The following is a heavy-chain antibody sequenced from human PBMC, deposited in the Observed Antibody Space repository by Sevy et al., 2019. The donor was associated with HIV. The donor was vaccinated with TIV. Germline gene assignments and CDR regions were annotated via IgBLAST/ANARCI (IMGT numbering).Heavy chain of an antibody. V-gene: IGHV4-39*01. CDR3: ARQRGGWYEYDASDV. CDR2: IYYSGTT. Sequence: SETLSLTCTVSDVSISSGTNYWGWIRQPPGKGLEWIGSIYYSGTTYYDPSLKSRVTMSADTSMNQFSLKLSSVTVAGTAVYYCARQRGGWYEYDASDVWGQGTMVTVSS. D-gene: IGHD6-19*01. CDR1: DVSISSGTNY. J-gene: IGHJ3*01.